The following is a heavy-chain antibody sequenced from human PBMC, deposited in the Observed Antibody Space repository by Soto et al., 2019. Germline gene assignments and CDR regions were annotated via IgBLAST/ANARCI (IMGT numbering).Heavy chain of an antibody. V-gene: IGHV3-30*18. CDR3: AKLVESGDSFDL. J-gene: IGHJ3*01. CDR2: ISYDATNQ. CDR1: GFTFRSHA. Sequence: QAQLVESGGGVVQSGRSLRLSCEASGFTFRSHAMHWVRQTPGKGLEWVAVISYDATNQYYADSVKGRFTISRDNSDNPLYLEMHSLRAEDTAVYYCAKLVESGDSFDLWGQGTVVTVSS. D-gene: IGHD3-10*01.